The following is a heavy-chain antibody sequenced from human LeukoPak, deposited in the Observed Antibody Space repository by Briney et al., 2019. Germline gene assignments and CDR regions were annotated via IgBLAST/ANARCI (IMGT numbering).Heavy chain of an antibody. V-gene: IGHV1-69*13. D-gene: IGHD2-2*01. CDR1: GGTFSSYA. CDR2: IIPIFGTA. Sequence: SVKVSCKASGGTFSSYAISWVRQAPGQGLEWMGGIIPIFGTANYAQKFQGRVTITADESTSTAYMELSSLRSEDTAVYFCARDLVCTMNCKDSWGQGTLVTVS. J-gene: IGHJ4*02. CDR3: ARDLVCTMNCKDS.